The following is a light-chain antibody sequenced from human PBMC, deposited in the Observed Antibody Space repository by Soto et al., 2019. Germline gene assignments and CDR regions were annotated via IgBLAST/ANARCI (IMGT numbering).Light chain of an antibody. CDR2: GAS. CDR3: QPYNNWPS. CDR1: QSVSSN. V-gene: IGKV3-15*01. J-gene: IGKJ1*01. Sequence: EIVMTQSPATLSVSPGERATLSCRASQSVSSNLAWYQQKPCQAPRLLIYGASTRATGIPGRFSGSGSGTEFTLTISSLQSEDVAGYYCQPYNNWPSFGQGTKVEIK.